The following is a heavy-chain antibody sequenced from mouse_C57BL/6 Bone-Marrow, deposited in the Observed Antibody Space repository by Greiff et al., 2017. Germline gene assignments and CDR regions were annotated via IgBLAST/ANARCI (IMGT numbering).Heavy chain of an antibody. CDR1: GYTFTSSW. V-gene: IGHV1S41*01. J-gene: IGHJ2*01. CDR2: IAPGSGST. CDR3: ARYYGSSYYFDY. Sequence: DLVKPGASVKLSCKASGYTFTSSWINWIKQRPGQGLEWIGRIAPGSGSTYYNEMFKGKATLTVDTSSSTAYIQLSSLSSEDSAVYFCARYYGSSYYFDYWGQGTTLTVSS. D-gene: IGHD1-1*01.